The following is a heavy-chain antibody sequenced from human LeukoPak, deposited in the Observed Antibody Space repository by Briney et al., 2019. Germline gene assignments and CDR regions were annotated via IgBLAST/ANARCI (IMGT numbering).Heavy chain of an antibody. J-gene: IGHJ4*02. V-gene: IGHV1-2*02. CDR1: GYTFTGYY. CDR2: INPNSGGT. CDR3: ARDDVTTVTIDY. D-gene: IGHD4-11*01. Sequence: ASVKVSCKASGYTFTGYYKHWVRQAPGQGLEWMGWINPNSGGTNYAQKFQGRVTMTRDTSISTAYMELSRLRSDDTAVYYCARDDVTTVTIDYWGQGTLVTVSS.